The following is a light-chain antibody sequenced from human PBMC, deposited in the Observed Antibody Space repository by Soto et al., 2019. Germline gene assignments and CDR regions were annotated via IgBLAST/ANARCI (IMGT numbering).Light chain of an antibody. CDR1: QSVSSSY. CDR2: GAS. V-gene: IGKV3-20*01. Sequence: EIVLTQSPGTLSLSPGERATLSFRASQSVSSSYLAWYQQKPGQAPRLVIYGASSRATGIPDRFSASGSGTDFTLTISRLEPEDFAVYYCQQYISSPLTFGQGTKVDIK. J-gene: IGKJ1*01. CDR3: QQYISSPLT.